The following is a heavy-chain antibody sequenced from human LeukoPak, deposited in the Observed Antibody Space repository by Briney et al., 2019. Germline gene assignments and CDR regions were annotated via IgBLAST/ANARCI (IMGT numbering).Heavy chain of an antibody. D-gene: IGHD3-16*01. CDR3: VRVHGGGY. CDR1: GFTFSSYT. J-gene: IGHJ4*02. CDR2: ISGSSGII. V-gene: IGHV3-48*02. Sequence: GGSLRLSCAASGFTFSSYTMNWVRQAPGKGLEWVSYISGSSGIIDYADSVRGRFTISRDDSKNTLSLQMSSLRDEDTAVYYCVRVHGGGYWGQGTLVTVSS.